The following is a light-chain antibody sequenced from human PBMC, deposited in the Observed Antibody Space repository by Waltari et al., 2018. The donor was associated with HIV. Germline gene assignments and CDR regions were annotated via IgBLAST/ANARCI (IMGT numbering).Light chain of an antibody. CDR3: CSYAGITRV. J-gene: IGLJ2*01. CDR2: DVN. Sequence: QSALTQPRSVSGSPGQSVTVSCTGTSSDVGGYDYVSWYQQHPGEAPKLLIYDVNKLPSGVPDRFSGSKAGNTASLTISGLQAEDEADYYCCSYAGITRVFGGGTKLTVL. V-gene: IGLV2-11*01. CDR1: SSDVGGYDY.